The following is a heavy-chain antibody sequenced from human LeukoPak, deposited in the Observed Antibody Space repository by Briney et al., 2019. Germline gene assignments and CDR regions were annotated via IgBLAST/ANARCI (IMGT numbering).Heavy chain of an antibody. Sequence: EASVNVSCKASGGTFSSYAISWVRQAPGQGLEWMGGIIPIFGTANYAQKFQGRVTITADESTSTAYMELSSLRSEDTAVYYCARESLYCSSTSCFGYGMDVWGQGTTVTVSS. CDR2: IIPIFGTA. CDR3: ARESLYCSSTSCFGYGMDV. D-gene: IGHD2-2*01. V-gene: IGHV1-69*13. J-gene: IGHJ6*02. CDR1: GGTFSSYA.